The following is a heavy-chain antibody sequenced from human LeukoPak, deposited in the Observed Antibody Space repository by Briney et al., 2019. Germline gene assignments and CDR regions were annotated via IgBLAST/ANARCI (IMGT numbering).Heavy chain of an antibody. J-gene: IGHJ6*02. Sequence: GGSLRLSCVVSGFTFSSYAMSWVRQAPGKGLEWVSAISGSGGSTYYADSVKGRFTISRDNSKNTLYLQMNSLRAEDTAVYYCAKTECSGYDGMDVWGQGTTVTVSS. V-gene: IGHV3-23*01. CDR1: GFTFSSYA. CDR3: AKTECSGYDGMDV. CDR2: ISGSGGST. D-gene: IGHD2-15*01.